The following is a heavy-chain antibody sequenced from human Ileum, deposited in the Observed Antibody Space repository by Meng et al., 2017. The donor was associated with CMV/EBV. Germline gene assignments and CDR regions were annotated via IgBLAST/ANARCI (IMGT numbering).Heavy chain of an antibody. Sequence: RRSSCAAFGFTVMNGWMTWVSQAQGKGLGWVGRIRSKTDGGTIDYAAPVKGRFTISRDDSKNTLYLQMNSLKIEDTAVYYCTTIRDYWGQGTLVTVSS. J-gene: IGHJ4*02. CDR1: GFTVMNGW. CDR3: TTIRDY. D-gene: IGHD3-3*02. CDR2: IRSKTDGGTI. V-gene: IGHV3-15*01.